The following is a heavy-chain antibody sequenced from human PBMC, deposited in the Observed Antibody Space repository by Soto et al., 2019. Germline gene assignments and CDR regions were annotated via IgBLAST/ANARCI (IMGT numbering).Heavy chain of an antibody. J-gene: IGHJ6*02. Sequence: SVKVSCKASGYTFTGYYMHWVRQAPGQGLEWMGWINPNSGGTNYAQKFQGRVTMTRDTSISTAYMELSRLRSDDTAVYYCATTDKVGDGYNSIFYYYYYGMDVWGQGTTVTVSS. D-gene: IGHD5-12*01. CDR1: GYTFTGYY. CDR2: INPNSGGT. CDR3: ATTDKVGDGYNSIFYYYYYGMDV. V-gene: IGHV1-2*02.